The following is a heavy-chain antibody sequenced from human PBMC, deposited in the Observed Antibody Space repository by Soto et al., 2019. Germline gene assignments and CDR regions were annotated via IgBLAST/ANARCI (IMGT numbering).Heavy chain of an antibody. Sequence: PGGSLRLSCAASGFIFSSYSMNWVRQAPGKGLEWISSVSSTGSFIDYTDSLKGRFTISRDNAKSSLSLQMNSLRAEDTALYYCARETNPYTTSSHAFDIWGQGTMVTVSS. D-gene: IGHD6-6*01. J-gene: IGHJ3*02. V-gene: IGHV3-21*01. CDR3: ARETNPYTTSSHAFDI. CDR2: VSSTGSFI. CDR1: GFIFSSYS.